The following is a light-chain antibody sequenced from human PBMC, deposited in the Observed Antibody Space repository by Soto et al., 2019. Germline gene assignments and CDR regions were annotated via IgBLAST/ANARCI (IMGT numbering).Light chain of an antibody. CDR1: QSVGSN. V-gene: IGKV3-15*01. J-gene: IGKJ1*01. Sequence: EIVMTQSPATLSVSPGERVTLSCRARQSVGSNLDWYQQKPGQAPRLLIYGASTRATGILARFSGSGSETEFTLTISSLQAEDSAVYFCQQYINWPTWTFGQGTKVEIK. CDR3: QQYINWPTWT. CDR2: GAS.